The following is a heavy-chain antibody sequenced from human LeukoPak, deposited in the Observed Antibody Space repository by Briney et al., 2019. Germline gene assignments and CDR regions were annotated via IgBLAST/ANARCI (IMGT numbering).Heavy chain of an antibody. CDR2: IRGKAYGGTT. D-gene: IGHD3-10*01. CDR1: GFTFGDYA. Sequence: GGSLRLSCSVSGFTFGDYAMSWVRQAPGKGLEWVGIIRGKAYGGTTEYGASVKGRSTISRDDSKSIAYLQMDSLKTEDTAVYYCARDFGSGTYRRYYFDYWGQGTLVTVSS. CDR3: ARDFGSGTYRRYYFDY. V-gene: IGHV3-49*04. J-gene: IGHJ4*02.